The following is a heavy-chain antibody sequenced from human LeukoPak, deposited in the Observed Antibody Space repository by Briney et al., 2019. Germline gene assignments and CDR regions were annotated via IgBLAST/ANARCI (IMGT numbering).Heavy chain of an antibody. Sequence: GGSLGLSCGASGFIFRNAWMSWVRQASGKGLEWIGGLQSKTDGETRDYADPVKGRVTSSIGDSKNTPYLQMNSLKTEDTAVYYCPTIRGYSSSWPFDYWGQRILGTASS. CDR3: PTIRGYSSSWPFDY. D-gene: IGHD6-13*01. J-gene: IGHJ4*02. V-gene: IGHV3-15*01. CDR1: GFIFRNAW. CDR2: LQSKTDGETR.